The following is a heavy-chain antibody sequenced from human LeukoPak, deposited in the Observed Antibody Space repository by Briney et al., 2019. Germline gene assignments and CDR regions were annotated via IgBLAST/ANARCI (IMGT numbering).Heavy chain of an antibody. CDR3: ASSRYCSGGSCYFGY. Sequence: PGGSLRLPCAAPGFTFRRDWVHGVRPAPGKGVVWVSRINGDGGSTSYADCVKGRVTISRDNAKNTGYLQMNSLRAEDTAVYYCASSRYCSGGSCYFGYWGQGTLVTVSS. CDR2: INGDGGST. CDR1: GFTFRRDW. J-gene: IGHJ4*02. V-gene: IGHV3-74*01. D-gene: IGHD2-15*01.